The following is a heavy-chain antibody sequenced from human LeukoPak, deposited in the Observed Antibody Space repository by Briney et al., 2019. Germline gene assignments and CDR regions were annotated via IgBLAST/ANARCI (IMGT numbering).Heavy chain of an antibody. CDR3: ARDPTRRNDAFDI. CDR1: GGSISSYY. V-gene: IGHV4-59*01. J-gene: IGHJ3*02. CDR2: IYYSGST. Sequence: SETLSLTCTVSGGSISSYYWSWIRQPPGKGLEWIGYIYYSGSTNYNPSLKSRVTISVDTSKNQFSLKLSSVTAADTAVYYCARDPTRRNDAFDIWGQGTMVTVSS.